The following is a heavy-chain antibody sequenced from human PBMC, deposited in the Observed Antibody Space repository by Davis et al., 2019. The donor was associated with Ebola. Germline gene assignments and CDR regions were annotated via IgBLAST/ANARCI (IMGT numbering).Heavy chain of an antibody. CDR1: GFTFSSYG. J-gene: IGHJ5*02. Sequence: GESLKISCAASGFTFSSYGMHWVRQAPGKGLEWVAVIWYDGSNKYYADSVKGRFTISRDNSKNTLYLQMNSLRAEDTAVYYCAKDLVPDMRGAIQFDPWGQGTLVTVSS. V-gene: IGHV3-30*02. D-gene: IGHD2-2*02. CDR3: AKDLVPDMRGAIQFDP. CDR2: IWYDGSNK.